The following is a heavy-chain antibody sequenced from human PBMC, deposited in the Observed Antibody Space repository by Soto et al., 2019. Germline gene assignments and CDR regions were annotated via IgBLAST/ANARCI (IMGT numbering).Heavy chain of an antibody. D-gene: IGHD3-22*01. CDR2: IYSTGTT. CDR1: GFTVSSSY. Sequence: LGLSCAASGFTVSSSYMSWVRQAPVKGLEWVSVIYSTGTTYYADSVKGRFTISRDNSKNTLYLQMNSLRAEDTAVYYCARGGNYYDSSGHYYAPYYFDYWGQGTLVTVSS. V-gene: IGHV3-53*01. CDR3: ARGGNYYDSSGHYYAPYYFDY. J-gene: IGHJ4*02.